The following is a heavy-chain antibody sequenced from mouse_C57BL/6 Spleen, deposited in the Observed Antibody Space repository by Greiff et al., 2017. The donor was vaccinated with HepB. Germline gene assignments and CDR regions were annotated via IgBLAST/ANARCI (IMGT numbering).Heavy chain of an antibody. Sequence: VQLQESGPELVKPGASVKISCKASGYAFSSSWMNWVKQRPGKGLEWIGRIYPGDGDTNYNGKFKGKATLTADKSSSTAYMQLSSLTSEDSAVYFCARGPLYYDYDDYFDYWGQGTTLTVSS. CDR2: IYPGDGDT. D-gene: IGHD2-4*01. CDR3: ARGPLYYDYDDYFDY. J-gene: IGHJ2*01. CDR1: GYAFSSSW. V-gene: IGHV1-82*01.